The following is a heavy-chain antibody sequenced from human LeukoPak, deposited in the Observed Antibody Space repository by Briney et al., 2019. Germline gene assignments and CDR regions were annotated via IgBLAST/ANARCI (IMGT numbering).Heavy chain of an antibody. J-gene: IGHJ4*02. CDR2: IYSGGST. CDR1: GFTVSSNY. Sequence: GGSLRLSCAASGFTVSSNYMSWVRQAPGKGLEWVSVIYSGGSTYYADSVKGRFTISRDNSKNTLYLQMNSLRAEDTAVYYCAREGHYDSSGYFDYWGKGTLVTVSS. CDR3: AREGHYDSSGYFDY. V-gene: IGHV3-53*01. D-gene: IGHD3-22*01.